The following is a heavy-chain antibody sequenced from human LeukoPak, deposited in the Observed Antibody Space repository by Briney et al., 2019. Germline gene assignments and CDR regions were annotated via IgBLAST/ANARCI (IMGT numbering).Heavy chain of an antibody. V-gene: IGHV3-7*01. D-gene: IGHD3-3*01. CDR2: IKFDGSEK. CDR1: GFTFSSYW. Sequence: GGSLRLSCAASGFTFSSYWMSWVRQAPGKGLEWVANIKFDGSEKYYVDSVKGRFTISRDNAKNSLYLQMNSLRAEDTAVYYCARAPREWLLGYYFDYWGQGTLVTVSS. CDR3: ARAPREWLLGYYFDY. J-gene: IGHJ4*02.